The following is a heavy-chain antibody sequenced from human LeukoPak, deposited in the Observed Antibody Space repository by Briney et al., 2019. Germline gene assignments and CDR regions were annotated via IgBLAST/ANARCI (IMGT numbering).Heavy chain of an antibody. CDR2: ISTYSGKT. Sequence: GASVKVSCKASGYTFTTYGISWVRQAPGQGLKWVGWISTYSGKTNYAQKVQGRVAMTTDTSTSTAYMELRSLRSDDTAVYYCARLKGGYWGQGTLVTVSS. CDR1: GYTFTTYG. CDR3: ARLKGGY. V-gene: IGHV1-18*04. J-gene: IGHJ4*02.